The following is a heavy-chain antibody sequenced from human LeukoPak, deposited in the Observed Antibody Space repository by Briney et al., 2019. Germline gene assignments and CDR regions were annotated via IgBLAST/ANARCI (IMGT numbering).Heavy chain of an antibody. J-gene: IGHJ4*02. V-gene: IGHV3-30*02. D-gene: IGHD6-6*01. Sequence: PGGSLRLSCAASGFTFSSYSMNWVRQAPGKGLEWVAFVYYDGNRKYYAASVKGRFTISRDNSRNSLYVQMNSLRTEDTAVYYCVKDQAQVYGYFDSWGLGTLVTVSS. CDR1: GFTFSSYS. CDR3: VKDQAQVYGYFDS. CDR2: VYYDGNRK.